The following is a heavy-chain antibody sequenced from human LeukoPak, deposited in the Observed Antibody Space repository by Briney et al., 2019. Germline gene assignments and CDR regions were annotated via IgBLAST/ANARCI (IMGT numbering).Heavy chain of an antibody. CDR3: ASIKLRLLPGYYYYYGMDD. D-gene: IGHD3-3*01. V-gene: IGHV4-39*01. CDR1: GGSIGSSSYY. J-gene: IGHJ6*02. Sequence: SETLSLTCTVSGGSIGSSSYYWGWIRQPPGKGLEWIGSIYYSGSTYYNPSLKSRVTISVDTSKNQFSLKLSSATAADTAVYCCASIKLRLLPGYYYYYGMDDWGQGTTVTVSS. CDR2: IYYSGST.